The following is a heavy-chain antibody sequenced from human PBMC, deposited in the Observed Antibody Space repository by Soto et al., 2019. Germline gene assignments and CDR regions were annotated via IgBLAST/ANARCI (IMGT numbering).Heavy chain of an antibody. CDR3: ARDFDYYDSSGPTSSYYGMDV. Sequence: GGSLRLSCAASGFTFSSYSMNWVRQAPGKGLEWVSSISSSSSYIYYADSVKGRFTTPRDNAKNSRYLQMNSLRAEDTAVYYCARDFDYYDSSGPTSSYYGMDVWGQGTTVTV. CDR2: ISSSSSYI. J-gene: IGHJ6*02. V-gene: IGHV3-21*01. CDR1: GFTFSSYS. D-gene: IGHD3-22*01.